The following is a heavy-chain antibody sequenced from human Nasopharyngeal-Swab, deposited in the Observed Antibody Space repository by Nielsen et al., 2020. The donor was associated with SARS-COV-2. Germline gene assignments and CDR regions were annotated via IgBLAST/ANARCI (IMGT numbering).Heavy chain of an antibody. CDR2: IHHSGST. CDR3: AREGPYCSSTSCYYYYMDV. Sequence: WIRQPPGKGLEWIGEIHHSGSTNYNPSLKSRVTISVDKSKNQFSLKLSSVTAADTAVYYCAREGPYCSSTSCYYYYMDVWGKGTTVTVSS. V-gene: IGHV4-4*02. D-gene: IGHD2-2*01. J-gene: IGHJ6*03.